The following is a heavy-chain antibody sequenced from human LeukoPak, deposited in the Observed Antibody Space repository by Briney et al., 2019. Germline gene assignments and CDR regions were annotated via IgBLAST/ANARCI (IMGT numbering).Heavy chain of an antibody. V-gene: IGHV4-34*01. CDR3: ARGEFTYYYDSSGPAGY. CDR1: GGSFSGYY. Sequence: SETLSLTXAVYGGSFSGYYWSWIRQPPGKGMEWLGEINHSGSTNYNPSLKSRVTISVDTSKNQFSLKLSSVTAADTAVYYCARGEFTYYYDSSGPAGYWGQGTLVTVSS. D-gene: IGHD3-22*01. J-gene: IGHJ4*02. CDR2: INHSGST.